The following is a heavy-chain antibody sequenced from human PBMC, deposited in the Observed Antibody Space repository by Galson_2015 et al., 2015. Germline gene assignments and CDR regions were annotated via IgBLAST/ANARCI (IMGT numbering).Heavy chain of an antibody. Sequence: LRLSCAASGFTFSSYGMHWVRQAPGKGLEWVAVISYDGSNKYYADSVKGRFTISRDNSKNTLYLQMHSLRAEDTALYYCARADSGGYSYYYYYIMDVWGQGTTVTVSS. CDR1: GFTFSSYG. CDR3: ARADSGGYSYYYYYIMDV. V-gene: IGHV3-30*03. J-gene: IGHJ6*02. CDR2: ISYDGSNK. D-gene: IGHD3-22*01.